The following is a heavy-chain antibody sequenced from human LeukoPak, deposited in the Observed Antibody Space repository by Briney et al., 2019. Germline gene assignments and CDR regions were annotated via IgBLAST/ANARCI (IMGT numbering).Heavy chain of an antibody. V-gene: IGHV3-21*01. CDR1: GFTFSSYS. J-gene: IGHJ6*02. CDR2: ISSSSSYI. Sequence: GGSRRLAWAASGFTFSSYSMNWVRQAPGKGMEWVSSISSSSSYIYYADSVKGRFTISRDNAKNSLYLQMNSLRAEDTAVYYCAATRADIVATIAVSYYYGMDVWGQGTTVTVSS. D-gene: IGHD5-12*01. CDR3: AATRADIVATIAVSYYYGMDV.